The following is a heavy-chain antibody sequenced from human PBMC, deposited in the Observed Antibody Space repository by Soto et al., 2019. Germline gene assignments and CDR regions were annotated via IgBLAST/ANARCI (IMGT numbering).Heavy chain of an antibody. V-gene: IGHV4-39*01. CDR2: VHYTGST. CDR3: ARHIYSGESSGYYGY. CDR1: GFTYSNYW. Sequence: GSLRLSCAASGFTYSNYWMSWVRQAPGKGLEWIGRVHYTGSTYYNPSLKSRVTMSVDSSKNHLSLQVSFVTAADTAVYYCARHIYSGESSGYYGYWGKGALVTGSS. D-gene: IGHD3-22*01. J-gene: IGHJ4*02.